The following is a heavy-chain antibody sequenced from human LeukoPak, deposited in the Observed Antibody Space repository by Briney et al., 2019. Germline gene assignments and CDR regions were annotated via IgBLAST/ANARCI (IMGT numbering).Heavy chain of an antibody. V-gene: IGHV4-59*01. CDR3: ARRSYSSGYYLMDY. D-gene: IGHD3-22*01. CDR1: GFTFSSYS. CDR2: IYYSGST. J-gene: IGHJ4*02. Sequence: GSLRLSCAASGFTFSSYSMNWVRQPPGKGLEWIGYIYYSGSTNYNPSLQSRVTISVDTSKNQFSLKLSSVAAADTAVYYCARRSYSSGYYLMDYWGQGTLVTVSS.